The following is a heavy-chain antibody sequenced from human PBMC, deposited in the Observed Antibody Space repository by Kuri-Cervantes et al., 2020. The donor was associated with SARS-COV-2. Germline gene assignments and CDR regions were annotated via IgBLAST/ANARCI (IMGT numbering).Heavy chain of an antibody. CDR3: AKDLSAITMIVGGGAFDI. J-gene: IGHJ3*02. V-gene: IGHV3-19*01. D-gene: IGHD3-22*01. CDR2: VSWNGSRT. CDR1: GFTFSNSD. Sequence: GESLKISCAASGFTFSNSDMNWVRQAPGKGLEWVSGVSWNGSRTHYADSVKGRFIISRDNSRNFLYQQMNSLRAEDTAVYYCAKDLSAITMIVGGGAFDIWGQGTMVTVSS.